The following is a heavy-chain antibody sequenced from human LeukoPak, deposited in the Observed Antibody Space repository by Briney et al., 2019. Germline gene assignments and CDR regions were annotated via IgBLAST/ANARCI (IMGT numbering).Heavy chain of an antibody. J-gene: IGHJ4*02. CDR2: IYYSGST. CDR3: ARGTYDYVWGSYRWAFDY. V-gene: IGHV4-59*12. D-gene: IGHD3-16*02. CDR1: GGSLSSYY. Sequence: SETLSLTCTVSGGSLSSYYWSWSRQPPGKGLEWIGYIYYSGSTNYNPSLKSRVTISVDTSKNQFSLKLSSVTAADTAVYYYARGTYDYVWGSYRWAFDYWGQGTLVTVSS.